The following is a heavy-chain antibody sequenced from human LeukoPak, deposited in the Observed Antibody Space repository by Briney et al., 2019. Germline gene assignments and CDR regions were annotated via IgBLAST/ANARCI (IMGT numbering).Heavy chain of an antibody. CDR1: GFTFSSYG. CDR2: LSNDGSNQ. J-gene: IGHJ4*02. V-gene: IGHV3-30*18. Sequence: GGSLRLSCAASGFTFSSYGLHWVRQAPGKGLAWVAVLSNDGSNQYYADSVKGRFTISRDNSKNTLYLQMNSLRAEDTAVYYCAKAAYYYDSSGSGSNFGYWGQGTLVTVSS. D-gene: IGHD3-22*01. CDR3: AKAAYYYDSSGSGSNFGY.